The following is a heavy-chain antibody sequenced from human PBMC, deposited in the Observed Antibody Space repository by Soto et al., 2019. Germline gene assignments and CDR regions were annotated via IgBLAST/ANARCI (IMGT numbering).Heavy chain of an antibody. V-gene: IGHV3-23*01. CDR2: ISGSGGST. CDR1: GFTFSSYV. Sequence: EVQLLESGGGLAQPGGSLRVSCVASGFTFSSYVMNWVRQAPGKGLYWVSGISGSGGSTYYADSVKGRFTISRDNSKNTLYLQMNSLRVEDTAVYYCAKGPRAPPPHDYGMDVWGQGTTVTVSS. J-gene: IGHJ6*02. CDR3: AKGPRAPPPHDYGMDV.